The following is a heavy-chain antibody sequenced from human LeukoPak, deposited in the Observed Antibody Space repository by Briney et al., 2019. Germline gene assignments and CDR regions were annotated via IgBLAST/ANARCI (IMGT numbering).Heavy chain of an antibody. CDR1: GFTFSNYA. CDR3: AKDLGLSVGTTPFDF. V-gene: IGHV3-23*01. D-gene: IGHD1-26*01. J-gene: IGHJ4*02. CDR2: IKGSDGST. Sequence: GGSLRLSCSASGFTFSNYAMSWVRQAPGKGLEWISTIKGSDGSTYFADSVKGRYTISRDNSRNTLYLQMDSLRADDTAIYYCAKDLGLSVGTTPFDFWGQGTLVTVSS.